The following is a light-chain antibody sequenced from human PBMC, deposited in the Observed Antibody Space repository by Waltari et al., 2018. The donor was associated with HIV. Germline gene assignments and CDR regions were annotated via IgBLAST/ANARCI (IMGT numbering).Light chain of an antibody. CDR2: RVT. CDR1: ASDFGPSNF. CDR3: STHTGNDTLA. V-gene: IGLV2-14*03. Sequence: QSALTQPASVSGSPGQSVTISCTGTASDFGPSNFVSLYQQHPADVPNVSIYRVTSRPSGVPPRFSGSKSGNTAYLTIAGLRAEDEALYYCSTHTGNDTLAFGGGTKLTVL. J-gene: IGLJ2*01.